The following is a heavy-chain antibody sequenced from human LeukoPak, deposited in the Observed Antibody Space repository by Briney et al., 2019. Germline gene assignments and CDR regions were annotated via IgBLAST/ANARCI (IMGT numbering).Heavy chain of an antibody. D-gene: IGHD6-13*01. Sequence: ASVKVSCKASGYTFTSYGISWVRQAPRQGLEWMGWISAYNGNTNYAQKLQGRVTMTTDTSTSTAYMELRSLRSDDTAVYYCARSYSSSWYVGWFDPWGQGTLVTVSS. CDR2: ISAYNGNT. CDR1: GYTFTSYG. CDR3: ARSYSSSWYVGWFDP. J-gene: IGHJ5*02. V-gene: IGHV1-18*01.